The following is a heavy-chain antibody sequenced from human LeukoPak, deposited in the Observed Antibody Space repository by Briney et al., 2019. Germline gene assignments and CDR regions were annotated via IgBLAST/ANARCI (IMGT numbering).Heavy chain of an antibody. Sequence: SVKVSCKASGGTFSSYAISWVRQAPGQGLEWMGRIIPIFGIANYAQKFQGRVTITADKSTSTAYMELSSLRSEDTAVYYCARAPSDYFDYWGQGTLVTVSS. V-gene: IGHV1-69*04. J-gene: IGHJ4*02. CDR3: ARAPSDYFDY. CDR2: IIPIFGIA. CDR1: GGTFSSYA.